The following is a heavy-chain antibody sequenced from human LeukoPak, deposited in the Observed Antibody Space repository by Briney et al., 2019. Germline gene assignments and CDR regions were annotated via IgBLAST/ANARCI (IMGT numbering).Heavy chain of an antibody. V-gene: IGHV3-21*01. Sequence: GGSLRLSCAASGFTFSSYSMNWVRQAPGKGLDLVSSISSSSSYIYYADSVKGRFTISRDNAKNSLYLQMNSLRAEDTAVYYCARDRGDFWSGYYYDYWGQGTLVTVSS. D-gene: IGHD3-3*01. J-gene: IGHJ4*02. CDR2: ISSSSSYI. CDR1: GFTFSSYS. CDR3: ARDRGDFWSGYYYDY.